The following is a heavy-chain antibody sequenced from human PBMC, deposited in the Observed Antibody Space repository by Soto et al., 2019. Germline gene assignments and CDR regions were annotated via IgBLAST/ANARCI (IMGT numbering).Heavy chain of an antibody. CDR2: IIPILGIA. Sequence: QVQLVQSGAEVKKPGSSVKVSCKASGGTFSSYTISWVRQAPGQGLEWMGRIIPILGIANYAQKFQGRVTISADKSTSTAYMELSSLRSEDTAVYYCARAEWGHDDLYFDLWGRGTLVTVSS. D-gene: IGHD1-26*01. CDR1: GGTFSSYT. V-gene: IGHV1-69*02. CDR3: ARAEWGHDDLYFDL. J-gene: IGHJ2*01.